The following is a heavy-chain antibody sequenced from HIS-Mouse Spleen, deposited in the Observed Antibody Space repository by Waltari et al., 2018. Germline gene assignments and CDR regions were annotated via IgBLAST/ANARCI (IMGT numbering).Heavy chain of an antibody. CDR3: ARGKRRCYYDY. Sequence: EVQLVESGGGLVQPGGSLRLSCAASGFTCGSYWMRWVRQAPGKGLEWVANIKQDGSEKYYVDSVKGRFTISRDNAKNSLYLQMNSLRAEDTAVYYCARGKRRCYYDYWGQGTLVTVSS. CDR2: IKQDGSEK. V-gene: IGHV3-7*01. J-gene: IGHJ4*02. CDR1: GFTCGSYW.